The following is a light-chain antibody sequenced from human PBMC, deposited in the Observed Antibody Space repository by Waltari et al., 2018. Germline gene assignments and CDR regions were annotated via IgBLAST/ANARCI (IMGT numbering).Light chain of an antibody. CDR1: GSNIGSNT. V-gene: IGLV1-44*01. Sequence: QSVLTQPPSASETPGQRLTISCSGSGSNIGSNTLSWYRQFHGTAPSLVMFGDDQRPSGVPGRFAGSKSGTSASLAISGLQPEDEADYYCASWDDFLNGLVFGSGTKVTVL. CDR2: GDD. CDR3: ASWDDFLNGLV. J-gene: IGLJ1*01.